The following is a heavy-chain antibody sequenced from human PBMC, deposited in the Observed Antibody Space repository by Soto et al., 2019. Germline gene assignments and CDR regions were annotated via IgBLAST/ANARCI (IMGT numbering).Heavy chain of an antibody. CDR3: ARPYDSSGYYYQYYFDY. V-gene: IGHV1-3*01. CDR2: INAGNGNT. D-gene: IGHD3-22*01. Sequence: ASVKVSCKASGYTFTSYAMHWVRQAPGQRLEWMGWINAGNGNTKYSQKFQGRVTITRDTSASTAYMELSSLRSEDTAVYYCARPYDSSGYYYQYYFDYWGQGTLVTVSS. CDR1: GYTFTSYA. J-gene: IGHJ4*02.